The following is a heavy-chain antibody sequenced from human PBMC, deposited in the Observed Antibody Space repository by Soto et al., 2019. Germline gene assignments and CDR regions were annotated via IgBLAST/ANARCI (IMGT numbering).Heavy chain of an antibody. V-gene: IGHV1-18*01. Sequence: QVQLVQSAAEVGKPGASVKVSCKASGYTFTTIRLSWVRQAPGQGLARMGGIRPHNGDTLYAQKFQGRGTMTADTATTTAYMEVRSLRPDDTAVFYCARDRSGWYDFWGQGTLVTVSS. J-gene: IGHJ5*01. CDR1: GYTFTTIR. CDR3: ARDRSGWYDF. CDR2: IRPHNGDT. D-gene: IGHD6-19*01.